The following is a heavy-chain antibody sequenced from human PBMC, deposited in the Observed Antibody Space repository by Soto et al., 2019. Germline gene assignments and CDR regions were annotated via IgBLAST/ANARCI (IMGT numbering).Heavy chain of an antibody. CDR3: ARGVQVHIPGFVY. CDR2: ISPMFGAA. Sequence: QVQLVQSGAEVKKPGSSVKVSCQSSGGTFNTYAMNWVRQAPGQGPEWMGDISPMFGAANYAPTFQGRVTITADESTGTSYMQLSSLTSEDPHLYVCARGVQVHIPGFVYWGQGPRVTVSS. CDR1: GGTFNTYA. V-gene: IGHV1-69*19. J-gene: IGHJ4*02. D-gene: IGHD3-10*01.